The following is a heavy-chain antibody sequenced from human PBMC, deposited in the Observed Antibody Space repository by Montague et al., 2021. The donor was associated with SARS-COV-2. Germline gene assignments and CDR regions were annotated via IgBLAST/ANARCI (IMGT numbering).Heavy chain of an antibody. Sequence: SETLSLTCAVYGGSFSGYYWTWIRQPPGKGLEWVGEINDRGSTNYNPSFESRLTMSVDTSKNQFSLRLKSVSAADTAVYYCARGQVTIFGVLIMLPAAGAVDVWGPRDNGHRLF. CDR3: ARGQVTIFGVLIMLPAAGAVDV. D-gene: IGHD3-3*01. J-gene: IGHJ3*01. CDR1: GGSFSGYY. CDR2: INDRGST. V-gene: IGHV4-34*01.